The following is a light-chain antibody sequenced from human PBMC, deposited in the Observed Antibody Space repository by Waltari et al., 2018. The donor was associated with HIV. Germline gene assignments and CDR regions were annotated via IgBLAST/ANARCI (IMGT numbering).Light chain of an antibody. CDR2: EVN. CDR3: SSYVGSNRV. V-gene: IGLV2-8*01. J-gene: IGLJ3*02. CDR1: SRAVGYYHY. Sequence: QSALTQPPSASGSPGQSVTIPCTGISRAVGYYHYVSWSQQHPGKAPQLMIYEVNKRPSGVPDRFSGSKSGNTASLTVSGLQAEDEADYYCSSYVGSNRVFGGGTKLTVL.